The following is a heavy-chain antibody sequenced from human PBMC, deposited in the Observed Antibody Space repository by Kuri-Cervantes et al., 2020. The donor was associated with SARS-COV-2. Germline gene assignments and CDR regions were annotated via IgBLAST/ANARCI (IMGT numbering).Heavy chain of an antibody. V-gene: IGHV3-23*03. CDR2: IYSGGSST. J-gene: IGHJ4*02. CDR1: GFTFSSYA. Sequence: GGSLRLSCAASGFTFSSYAMSWVRQAPGKGLEWVSVIYSGGSSTYYADSVKGRFTISGDNSKNTLYLQMNSLRAEDTAVYYCAKDQDYYDSSGQFDYWGQGTLVTVSS. CDR3: AKDQDYYDSSGQFDY. D-gene: IGHD3-22*01.